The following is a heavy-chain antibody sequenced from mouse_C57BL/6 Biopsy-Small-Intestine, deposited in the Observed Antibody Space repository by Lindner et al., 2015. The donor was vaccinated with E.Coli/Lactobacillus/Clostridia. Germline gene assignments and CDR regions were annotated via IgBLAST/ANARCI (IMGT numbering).Heavy chain of an antibody. J-gene: IGHJ1*03. Sequence: VQLQESGAELVKPGASVRLSCKASGYTITDYTIHWLKQRSGQGLEWIGWFFPGSDNIEYNEKFKDKATLTADKSSSTVYMELSRLTSEDSAVYFCARHEEYYGKWYFDVWGTGTTVTVSS. CDR3: ARHEEYYGKWYFDV. V-gene: IGHV1-62-2*01. CDR2: FFPGSDNI. CDR1: GYTITDYT. D-gene: IGHD2-1*01.